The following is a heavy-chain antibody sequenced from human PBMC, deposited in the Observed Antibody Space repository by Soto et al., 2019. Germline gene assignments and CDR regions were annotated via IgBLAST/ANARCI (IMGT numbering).Heavy chain of an antibody. CDR2: IYSGGST. CDR1: GFTVSSNY. V-gene: IGHV3-53*04. CDR3: ARDQGGTQDY. J-gene: IGHJ4*02. Sequence: LSLTCAASGFTVSSNYMSWVRQAPGKGLEWVSVIYSGGSTYYADSVKGRFNISRHNSKNTLYLQMNSLRAEDTAVYYCARDQGGTQDYWGQGTLVTVSS. D-gene: IGHD1-1*01.